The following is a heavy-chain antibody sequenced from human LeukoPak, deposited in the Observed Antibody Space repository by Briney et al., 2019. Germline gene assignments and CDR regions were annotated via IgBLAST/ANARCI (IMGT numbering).Heavy chain of an antibody. CDR2: LSGSGTTT. CDR1: GFTFSDYA. Sequence: GGSLRLSCAASGFTFSDYAMSWVRQVPGKGLEWVSTLSGSGTTTFYANSVKGRFTISRDSSKNTLYMQMKSLRAEDTALYYCTKDXXTVGYYXSXYWGQGTXVTX. J-gene: IGHJ4*02. CDR3: TKDXXTVGYYXSXY. V-gene: IGHV3-23*01. D-gene: IGHD2-8*02.